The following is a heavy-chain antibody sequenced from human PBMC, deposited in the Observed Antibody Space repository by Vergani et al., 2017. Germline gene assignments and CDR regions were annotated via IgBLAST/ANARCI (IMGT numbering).Heavy chain of an antibody. CDR1: GYTFTSYY. Sequence: QVHLVQSGAEVKKPGASVKVSCKASGYTFTSYYMHWVRQAPGQGLEWMGIINPSGGYTSYAQKFQGRVTMTRDTSISPAYMELSRLRSDDTAVYYCARDGAAAGTLRGMDVWGQGTTVTVSS. CDR2: INPSGGYT. CDR3: ARDGAAAGTLRGMDV. J-gene: IGHJ6*02. V-gene: IGHV1-46*01. D-gene: IGHD6-13*01.